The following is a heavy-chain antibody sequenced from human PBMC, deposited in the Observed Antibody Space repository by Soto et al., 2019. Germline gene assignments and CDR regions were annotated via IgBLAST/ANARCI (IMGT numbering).Heavy chain of an antibody. Sequence: PSETLSLTCTVSCGSISSYYWSWIRQPAGKGLEWIGRIYTSGSTNYNPSLKSRVTMSVDTSKNQFSLKLSSVTAADTAVYYCARTTYYYDSSGYYDAFDIWGQGTMVPVS. D-gene: IGHD3-22*01. V-gene: IGHV4-4*07. J-gene: IGHJ3*02. CDR1: CGSISSYY. CDR3: ARTTYYYDSSGYYDAFDI. CDR2: IYTSGST.